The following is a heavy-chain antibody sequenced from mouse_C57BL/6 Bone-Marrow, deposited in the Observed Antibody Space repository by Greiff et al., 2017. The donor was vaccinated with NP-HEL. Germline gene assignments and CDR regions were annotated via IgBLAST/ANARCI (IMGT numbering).Heavy chain of an antibody. CDR2: FYPGSGSI. CDR1: GYTFTEYT. Sequence: QVHVKQSGAELVKPGASVKLSCKASGYTFTEYTIHWVKQRSGQGLEWIGWFYPGSGSIKYNEKFKDKATLTADKSSSTVYMELSRLTSEDSAVYFCARHEEYGVWIAYWGQGTLVTVSA. D-gene: IGHD1-1*01. V-gene: IGHV1-62-2*01. J-gene: IGHJ3*01. CDR3: ARHEEYGVWIAY.